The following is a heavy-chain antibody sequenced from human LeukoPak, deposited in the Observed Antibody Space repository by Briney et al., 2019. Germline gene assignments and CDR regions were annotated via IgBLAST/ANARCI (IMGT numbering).Heavy chain of an antibody. J-gene: IGHJ4*02. CDR2: INHSGST. Sequence: SETLSLTCAVYGGSFSGYYWSWIRQPPGKGLEWIGEINHSGSTNYNPSLKSRVTISVDTSKNQFSLKLSSVTAANTAVYYCARGKWLRSSFDYWGQGTLVTVSS. CDR1: GGSFSGYY. CDR3: ARGKWLRSSFDY. V-gene: IGHV4-34*01. D-gene: IGHD5-12*01.